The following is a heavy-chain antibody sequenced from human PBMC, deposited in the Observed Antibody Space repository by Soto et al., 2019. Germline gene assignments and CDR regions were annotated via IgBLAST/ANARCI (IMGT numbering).Heavy chain of an antibody. D-gene: IGHD3-22*01. CDR1: GFSLSTSGVG. CDR2: IYWDDDK. J-gene: IGHJ4*02. V-gene: IGHV2-5*02. CDR3: AHRGYYYDSSGYRLGDY. Sequence: QITLKESGPTLVKPTQTLTLTCTFSGFSLSTSGVGVGWIRQPPGKALEWLALIYWDDDKRYSPSLKSRLTITKDTSKNQVVLTRTNMAPVDTATYYCAHRGYYYDSSGYRLGDYWGQGTLVTVSS.